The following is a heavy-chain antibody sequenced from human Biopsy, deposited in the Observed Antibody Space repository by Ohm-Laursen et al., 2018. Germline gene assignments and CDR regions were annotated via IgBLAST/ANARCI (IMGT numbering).Heavy chain of an antibody. D-gene: IGHD2/OR15-2a*01. J-gene: IGHJ4*02. CDR3: ARGSFDPDF. Sequence: GSLRLSCAASGFTFSDYYMSWIRQAPGKGLKWVSYISSRTNTIYYADSVKGRFTISRDNAKNSLYLQMNRLRAEDTAVYYCARGSFDPDFWGQGTLVTVSS. CDR1: GFTFSDYY. CDR2: ISSRTNTI. V-gene: IGHV3-11*01.